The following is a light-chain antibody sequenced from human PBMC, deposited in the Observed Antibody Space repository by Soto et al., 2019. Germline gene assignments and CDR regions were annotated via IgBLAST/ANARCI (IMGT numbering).Light chain of an antibody. CDR3: HGQNGWTT. V-gene: IGKV3D-15*01. J-gene: IGKJ5*01. CDR2: DSS. CDR1: ESVSSR. Sequence: VMRISPATLWVPTRERATLSCRASESVSSRLVWYQKKPGQAPRLLIHDSSGRATGIPARVSGSGCGTEFILTISSFESEYFEISYRHGQNGWTTLAQGARLQI.